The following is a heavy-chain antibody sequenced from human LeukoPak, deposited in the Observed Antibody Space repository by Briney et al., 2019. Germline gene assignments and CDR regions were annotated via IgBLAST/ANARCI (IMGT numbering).Heavy chain of an antibody. CDR3: ARTVFGAYNWFDP. V-gene: IGHV3-21*01. D-gene: IGHD3-3*01. CDR2: ISSTSNYI. J-gene: IGHJ5*02. Sequence: PGGSLRLSCVASGFTFSSYDMNWVRQAPGKGLEWVSSISSTSNYINYADSVKGRFTISRDNAKSSLYLQMNSLRVDDTAVYYCARTVFGAYNWFDPWGQGTLVPVSP. CDR1: GFTFSSYD.